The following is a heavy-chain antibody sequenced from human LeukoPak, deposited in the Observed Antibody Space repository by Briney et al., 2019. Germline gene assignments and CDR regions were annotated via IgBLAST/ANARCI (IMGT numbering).Heavy chain of an antibody. D-gene: IGHD3-10*01. J-gene: IGHJ4*02. CDR1: GFTFSSYS. CDR3: AKWAYYGSGSSLGGVDY. CDR2: ISSSSSTI. Sequence: GGSLRLSCAASGFTFSSYSMNWVRQAPGKGLEWVSYISSSSSTIYYADSVKGRFTISRDNAKNSLYLQMNSLRAEDTAVYYCAKWAYYGSGSSLGGVDYWGQGTLVTVSS. V-gene: IGHV3-48*01.